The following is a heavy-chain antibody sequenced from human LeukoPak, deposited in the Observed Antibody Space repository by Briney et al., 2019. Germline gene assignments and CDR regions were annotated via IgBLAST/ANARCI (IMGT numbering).Heavy chain of an antibody. V-gene: IGHV4-4*02. CDR2: MYHRGTT. CDR3: AGHDSSGTYFQH. J-gene: IGHJ1*01. D-gene: IGHD3-22*01. Sequence: SETLSLTCAVSGGSISTSNWWSWVRQPPGKGLEWIGEMYHRGTTNYNPSLKSRVTMSVDTSKNQFSLKLSSVTAADTVVYYCAGHDSSGTYFQHWGQGTLVTVSS. CDR1: GGSISTSNW.